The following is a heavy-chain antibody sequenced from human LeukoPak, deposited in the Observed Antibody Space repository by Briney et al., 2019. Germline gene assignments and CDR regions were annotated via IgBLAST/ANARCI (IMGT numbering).Heavy chain of an antibody. J-gene: IGHJ3*02. V-gene: IGHV4-4*07. D-gene: IGHD2-15*01. CDR1: GGSFNSYY. CDR3: ARGRYCSANICSGGDAFDI. CDR2: IYTRGST. Sequence: SETLSLTCTVSGGSFNSYYWSWIRQPPGKGLEWIGRIYTRGSTNYNPSLKRRVTMSVDTSKNQFSLKLSSVTAADTAVYYCARGRYCSANICSGGDAFDIWGQGTMVSVSS.